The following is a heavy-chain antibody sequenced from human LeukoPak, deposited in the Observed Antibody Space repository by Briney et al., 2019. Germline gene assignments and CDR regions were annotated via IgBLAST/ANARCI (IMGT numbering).Heavy chain of an antibody. Sequence: PGGSLRLSCAASGFTFSGYYMSWIRQAPGKGLEWVSYISSSGSTIYYADSVKGRFAISRDNAKNSLYLQMNSLRAEDTAVYYCARDYGDYYYGMDVWGQGTTVTVSS. CDR1: GFTFSGYY. J-gene: IGHJ6*02. D-gene: IGHD4-17*01. V-gene: IGHV3-11*01. CDR3: ARDYGDYYYGMDV. CDR2: ISSSGSTI.